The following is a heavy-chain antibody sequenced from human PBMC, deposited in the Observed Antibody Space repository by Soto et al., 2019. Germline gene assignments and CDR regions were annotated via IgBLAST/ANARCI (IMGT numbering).Heavy chain of an antibody. J-gene: IGHJ6*02. CDR1: GYTFSTSA. D-gene: IGHD2-8*01. V-gene: IGHV1-3*01. Sequence: ASVKVSCKAAGYTFSTSAIQWVRQAPGQRLEWMGWISAGDGNTRYSQTFQGRVTFTSDTSASTGYMELSGLTSEDTAVYFCARDTCTNGVCYGDYWGQGTTVTVSS. CDR2: ISAGDGNT. CDR3: ARDTCTNGVCYGDY.